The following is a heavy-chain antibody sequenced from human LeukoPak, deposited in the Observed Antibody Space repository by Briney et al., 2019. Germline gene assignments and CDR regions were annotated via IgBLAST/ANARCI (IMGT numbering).Heavy chain of an antibody. J-gene: IGHJ5*02. V-gene: IGHV4-59*01. Sequence: SETLSLTCTVSGGSISSYYWSWIRQPPGKGLEWIGYIYYSGSTNYNPSLKSRVTISVDTSKNQFSLRLTSVTAADTAVYYCARQEQQLIYNWFDPWGQGTLVTVSS. CDR3: ARQEQQLIYNWFDP. CDR2: IYYSGST. CDR1: GGSISSYY. D-gene: IGHD6-13*01.